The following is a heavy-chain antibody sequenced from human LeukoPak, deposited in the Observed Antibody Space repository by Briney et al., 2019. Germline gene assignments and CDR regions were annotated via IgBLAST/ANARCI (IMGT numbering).Heavy chain of an antibody. V-gene: IGHV1-69*13. CDR3: ARAQEQWLVVGARWFDP. D-gene: IGHD6-19*01. Sequence: ASVKVSCKASGGTFSSYAISWVRQAPGQGLEWMGGIIPIFGTANYAQKFQGRVTITADESTSTAYMELSSLRSEDTAVYYCARAQEQWLVVGARWFDPWGQGTLVTVSS. CDR2: IIPIFGTA. J-gene: IGHJ5*02. CDR1: GGTFSSYA.